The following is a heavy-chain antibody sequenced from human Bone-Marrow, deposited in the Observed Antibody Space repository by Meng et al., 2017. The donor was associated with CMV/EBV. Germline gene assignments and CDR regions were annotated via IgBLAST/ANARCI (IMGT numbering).Heavy chain of an antibody. CDR1: GSTSSSNG. V-gene: IGHV3-30*02. J-gene: IGHJ4*01. D-gene: IGHD3-10*01. Sequence: GGSLRFSFAAPGSTSSSNGMHWVRQAPGRGLDWVAFINYDGSSKYYVDSVKGRFTISRDNSKNTLYLQMNSLRAEDSAVYYCAKDLVYYRGGHFDYWAQGALATVSS. CDR3: AKDLVYYRGGHFDY. CDR2: INYDGSSK.